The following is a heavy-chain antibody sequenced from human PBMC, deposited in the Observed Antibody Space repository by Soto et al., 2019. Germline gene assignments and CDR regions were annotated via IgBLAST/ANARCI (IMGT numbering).Heavy chain of an antibody. J-gene: IGHJ6*02. CDR2: ISYDGSEK. D-gene: IGHD6-19*01. Sequence: QVALVESGRGVVRPGRSLRLSCGASGFSFSKYGMHWVRQAPGEGLEWLSLISYDGSEKWYAESVKGRFTISRDNSKHTLYLQMNILRGDDTAVYFCAKGYEVSPPVASAWYSNYFYGVDVWGRGTTVTVSS. V-gene: IGHV3-30*18. CDR3: AKGYEVSPPVASAWYSNYFYGVDV. CDR1: GFSFSKYG.